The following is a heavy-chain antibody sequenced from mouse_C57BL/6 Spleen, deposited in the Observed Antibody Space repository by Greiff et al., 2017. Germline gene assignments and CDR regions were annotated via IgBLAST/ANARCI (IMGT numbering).Heavy chain of an antibody. CDR2: ISSGGDYT. CDR3: TRGYYYGSSYGGDY. CDR1: GFTFSSYA. V-gene: IGHV5-9-1*02. J-gene: IGHJ4*01. Sequence: EVKLVESGEGLVKPGGSLKLSCAASGFTFSSYAMSWVRQTPEKRLEWVAYISSGGDYTYYADPVQGRFTSSRDNARNTLYLQMSSLKSEDTAMYYCTRGYYYGSSYGGDYWGQGTSVTVSS. D-gene: IGHD1-1*01.